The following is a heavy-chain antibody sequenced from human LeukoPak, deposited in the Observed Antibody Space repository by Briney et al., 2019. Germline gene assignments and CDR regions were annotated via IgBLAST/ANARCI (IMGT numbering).Heavy chain of an antibody. V-gene: IGHV1-2*02. CDR1: GYTFTGYY. CDR3: ARIVPSPGAANYFDY. J-gene: IGHJ4*02. D-gene: IGHD2-2*01. CDR2: INPNSGGT. Sequence: ASVKVSCKASGYTFTGYYMHWVRQAPGPGLEWMGWINPNSGGTNYAQKFQGRVTMTRDTSISTAYMELSRLRSDDTAVYYCARIVPSPGAANYFDYWGQGTLVTVSS.